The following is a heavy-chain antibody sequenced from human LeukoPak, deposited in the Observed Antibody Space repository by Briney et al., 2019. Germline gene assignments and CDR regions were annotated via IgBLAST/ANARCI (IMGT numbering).Heavy chain of an antibody. D-gene: IGHD6-19*01. J-gene: IGHJ2*01. CDR1: GYTFTGYY. V-gene: IGHV1-2*02. CDR3: ARDTEWGIAVAGANWYFDL. Sequence: ALVKVSCKASGYTFTGYYMHWVRQAPGQGLEWMGWINPNSGGTNYAQKFQGRVTMTRDTSISTAYMELSRLRSDDTAVYYCARDTEWGIAVAGANWYFDLWGRGTLVTVSS. CDR2: INPNSGGT.